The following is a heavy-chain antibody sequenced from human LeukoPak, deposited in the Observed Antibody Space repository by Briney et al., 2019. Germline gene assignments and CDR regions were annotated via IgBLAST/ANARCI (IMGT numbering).Heavy chain of an antibody. CDR1: GFTFSSYE. D-gene: IGHD6-19*01. CDR3: ARESIAVAGAPFDY. CDR2: ISSGSTI. Sequence: GGSLRLSCAASGFTFSSYEMNWVRQAPGKGLEWVSYISSGSTIYDADSVKGRFTISRDNAKNSLYLQMNSLRAEDTAVYYCARESIAVAGAPFDYWAREPWSPSPQ. J-gene: IGHJ4*02. V-gene: IGHV3-48*03.